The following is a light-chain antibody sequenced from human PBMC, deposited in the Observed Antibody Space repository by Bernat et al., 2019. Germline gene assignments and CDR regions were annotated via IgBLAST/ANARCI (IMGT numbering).Light chain of an antibody. CDR1: SSDVGGYDY. V-gene: IGLV2-8*01. CDR2: EVS. Sequence: QSALTQPPSASGSPGQSVTISCTGTSSDVGGYDYVSWYQQHPGKAPKLMIYEVSKRPSGVPDRFSGSRSGNTASLTVSGLQAEDEADYYSSSYAGSNNFLYVFGTETRVNVL. J-gene: IGLJ1*01. CDR3: SSYAGSNNFLYV.